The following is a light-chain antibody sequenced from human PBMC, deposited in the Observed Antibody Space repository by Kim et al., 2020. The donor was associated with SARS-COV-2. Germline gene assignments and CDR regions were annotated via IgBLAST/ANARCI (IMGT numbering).Light chain of an antibody. V-gene: IGLV3-9*01. CDR1: NIGSKN. CDR3: QVWDSSSVV. Sequence: VALGQTARITCGGNNIGSKNVHWYQQKPGQAPVLVIYRDSNRPPGIPERFSGSNSGNTATLTISRAQAGDEADYYCQVWDSSSVVFGGGTQLTVL. CDR2: RDS. J-gene: IGLJ2*01.